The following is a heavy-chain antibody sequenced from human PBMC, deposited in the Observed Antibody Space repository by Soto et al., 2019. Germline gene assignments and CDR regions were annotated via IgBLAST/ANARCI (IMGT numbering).Heavy chain of an antibody. Sequence: QVQLVESGGGLVKPGGSLRLSCAASGFTLTDHYMSWIRQAPGKGLEWVSYISFSGNTIYYADSVKGRFTISRDNAKNSLYLQINSLRAEDPAVYYCARGGEMGPPMDVWGKGTTVTVSS. D-gene: IGHD3-10*01. CDR2: ISFSGNTI. J-gene: IGHJ6*04. V-gene: IGHV3-11*01. CDR1: GFTLTDHY. CDR3: ARGGEMGPPMDV.